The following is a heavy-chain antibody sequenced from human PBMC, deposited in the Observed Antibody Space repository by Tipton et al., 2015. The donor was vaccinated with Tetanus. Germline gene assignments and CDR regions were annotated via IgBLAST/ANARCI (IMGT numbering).Heavy chain of an antibody. CDR1: GFTFSSYA. CDR3: AKPDSSGYYYCFDY. Sequence: SLRLSCAASGFTFSSYAMSWVRQAPGKGLEWVSVIYSGGSSTYYADSVKGRFTISRDNSKNTLYLQMNSLRAEDTAVYYCAKPDSSGYYYCFDYWGQGTLVTVSS. V-gene: IGHV3-23*03. D-gene: IGHD3-22*01. CDR2: IYSGGSST. J-gene: IGHJ4*02.